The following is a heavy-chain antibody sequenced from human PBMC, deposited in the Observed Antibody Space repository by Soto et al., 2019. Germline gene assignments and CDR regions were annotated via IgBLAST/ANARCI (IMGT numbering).Heavy chain of an antibody. V-gene: IGHV1-2*02. CDR2: INPRSGGT. CDR3: ARDFRTYSLGVDV. D-gene: IGHD4-4*01. J-gene: IGHJ6*02. CDR1: GYPFTGPY. Sequence: QAQLVQSGTEVKKPGASVKVSCKASGYPFTGPYIYWLRQAPGQGLEWMGWINPRSGGTEFAEKFQGRVTVTRDTSIRTVFLELNSLTSDDTGVYFCARDFRTYSLGVDVWGQGTAVIVSS.